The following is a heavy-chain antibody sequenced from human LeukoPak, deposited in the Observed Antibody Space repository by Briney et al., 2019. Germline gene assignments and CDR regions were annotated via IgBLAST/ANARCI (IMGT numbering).Heavy chain of an antibody. Sequence: KPGGSLRLSCAASGFTFSNAWMSWVRQAPGKGLEWVGRIQSKSDGGTTDYAAPVKGRFTISRDDSKNTLYLQMSSLKTEDTAVYHCTTVNYAAILADWGQGTLVTVSS. CDR3: TTVNYAAILAD. CDR2: IQSKSDGGTT. D-gene: IGHD2-21*02. J-gene: IGHJ4*02. CDR1: GFTFSNAW. V-gene: IGHV3-15*01.